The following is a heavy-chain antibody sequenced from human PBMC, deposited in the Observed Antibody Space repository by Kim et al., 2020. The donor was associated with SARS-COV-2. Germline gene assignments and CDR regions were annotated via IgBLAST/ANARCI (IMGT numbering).Heavy chain of an antibody. CDR3: ARGRLRFDP. D-gene: IGHD2-8*01. CDR2: T. V-gene: IGHV4-4*02. J-gene: IGHJ5*02. Sequence: TKANPAPKSRVTISVDKSKNQFSLKLSSVTAAGTAVYYCARGRLRFDPWGQGTLVTVSS.